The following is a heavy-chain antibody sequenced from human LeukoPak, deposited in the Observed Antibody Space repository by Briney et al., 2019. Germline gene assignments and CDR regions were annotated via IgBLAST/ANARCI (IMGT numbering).Heavy chain of an antibody. CDR3: AREGQLNYDFWSGSTNYYYYMDV. D-gene: IGHD3-3*01. CDR1: GFTFDAYG. J-gene: IGHJ6*03. Sequence: GPSLRLSCAASGFTFDAYGMSWARQAPGKWLEWVSDINWNGGSTGDADSVKGRFTISRDNAKNSLYLQMNSLRAEDTALYYCAREGQLNYDFWSGSTNYYYYMDVWGKGTTVIVSS. CDR2: INWNGGST. V-gene: IGHV3-20*04.